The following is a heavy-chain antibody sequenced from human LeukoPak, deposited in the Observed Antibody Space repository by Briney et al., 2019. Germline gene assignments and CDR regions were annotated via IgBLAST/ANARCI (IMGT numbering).Heavy chain of an antibody. J-gene: IGHJ5*02. CDR2: INPNSGGT. Sequence: GASVKVSCKASGYTFTGYYMHWVRQAPGQGLEWMGRINPNSGGTNYAQKFQGRVTMTRDTSISTAYMELSRLTSDDTAGYYCARGRGVYGGSFYNWFDPWGQGTLVTVSS. D-gene: IGHD1-26*01. CDR1: GYTFTGYY. V-gene: IGHV1-2*06. CDR3: ARGRGVYGGSFYNWFDP.